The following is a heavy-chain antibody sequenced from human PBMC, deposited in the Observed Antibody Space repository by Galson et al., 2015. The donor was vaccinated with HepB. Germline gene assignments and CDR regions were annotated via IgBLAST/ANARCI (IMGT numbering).Heavy chain of an antibody. CDR2: ISYDGGHK. Sequence: SLRLSCAASGFFFSSYAMHWVRQAPGKGLEWLAVISYDGGHKYHADSGNGRFTIPRDNSNNTLFLEVKNLRPEDTAIYYCSRARGGYYNSGPAFWGRGTLVTVST. V-gene: IGHV3-30*04. CDR3: SRARGGYYNSGPAF. CDR1: GFFFSSYA. D-gene: IGHD3-10*01. J-gene: IGHJ4*02.